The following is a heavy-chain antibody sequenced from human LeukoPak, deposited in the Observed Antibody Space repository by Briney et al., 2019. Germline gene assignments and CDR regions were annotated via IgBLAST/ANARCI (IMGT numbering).Heavy chain of an antibody. CDR1: GGTFSSYA. V-gene: IGHV1-69*04. CDR2: IIPILGIA. CDR3: ARDGRYGGKEGYFDY. D-gene: IGHD4-23*01. Sequence: GASVKVSCKASGGTFSSYAISWVRQAPGQGLEWMGRIIPILGIANYAQKFQGRVTITADKSTSTAYMELSSLRSEDTAVYYCARDGRYGGKEGYFDYWGQGTLVTVSS. J-gene: IGHJ4*02.